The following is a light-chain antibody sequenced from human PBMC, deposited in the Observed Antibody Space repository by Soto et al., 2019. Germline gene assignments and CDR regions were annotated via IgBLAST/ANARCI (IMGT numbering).Light chain of an antibody. V-gene: IGLV2-23*02. CDR1: SSDIGTYNL. CDR2: EVN. J-gene: IGLJ1*01. Sequence: QSAPTQPASVSGSPGQSITISCTGTSSDIGTYNLVSWYQQHPGKAPKLMIYEVNKRPSGVSDRFSGSKSGNTASLTISGLQAEDEADYYCCSYAGSSTLYVFGTGTKVTVL. CDR3: CSYAGSSTLYV.